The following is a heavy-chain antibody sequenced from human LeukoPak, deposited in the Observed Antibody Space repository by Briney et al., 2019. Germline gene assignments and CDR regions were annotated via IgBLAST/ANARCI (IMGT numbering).Heavy chain of an antibody. V-gene: IGHV3-53*01. J-gene: IGHJ5*02. CDR2: SYGGGST. Sequence: GGSLRLSCAPSGFTLSSNYMSWVRQAPGKGLEWVSVSYGGGSTYYADSVNGRFTISRDNSKNTLYLKMNSLRAEDTAVYYWALRRDILTGYYTWGQGTLVTVSS. D-gene: IGHD3-9*01. CDR1: GFTLSSNY. CDR3: ALRRDILTGYYT.